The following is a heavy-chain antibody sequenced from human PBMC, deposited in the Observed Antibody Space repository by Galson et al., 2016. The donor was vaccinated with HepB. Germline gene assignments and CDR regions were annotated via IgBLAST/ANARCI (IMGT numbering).Heavy chain of an antibody. D-gene: IGHD5-18*01. CDR2: IKQDGSEK. V-gene: IGHV3-7*01. CDR1: GFTFRSYW. CDR3: ARADTVMGTYWYFDL. Sequence: SLRLSCAVSGFTFRSYWMSWVRQAPGRGLEWVANIKQDGSEKYYLDSVKGRFTISRENAKNSLYLQMNSLRAGDTAVYYCARADTVMGTYWYFDLWGRGTLVTASS. J-gene: IGHJ2*01.